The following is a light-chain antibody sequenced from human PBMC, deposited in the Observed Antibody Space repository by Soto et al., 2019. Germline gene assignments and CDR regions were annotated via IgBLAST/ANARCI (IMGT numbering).Light chain of an antibody. CDR2: DVN. Sequence: QSALTQPPSVSGSPGQSVTISCTGTSSDVGDYNFVSWYQQHPGKAPKLVIYDVNKRPSGVPDRFSASKSGNTASLTISGLQADDEADYYCCSYAGSYTYVFGTGTKVTVL. V-gene: IGLV2-11*01. CDR1: SSDVGDYNF. CDR3: CSYAGSYTYV. J-gene: IGLJ1*01.